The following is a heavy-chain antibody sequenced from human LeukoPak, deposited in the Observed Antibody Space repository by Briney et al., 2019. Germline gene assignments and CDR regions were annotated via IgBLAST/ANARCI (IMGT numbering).Heavy chain of an antibody. CDR2: ISTYNGNT. V-gene: IGHV1-18*01. J-gene: IGHJ5*02. CDR3: ARGGYDFWSGYYSWFDP. Sequence: ASVKVSCKASGYTFTNYGISWVRQAPGQGLEGMGWISTYNGNTNHAQNFQGRVTMTTDTSTSTAYMELRSLRSDDTAVYYCARGGYDFWSGYYSWFDPWGQGTLVTVSS. D-gene: IGHD3-3*01. CDR1: GYTFTNYG.